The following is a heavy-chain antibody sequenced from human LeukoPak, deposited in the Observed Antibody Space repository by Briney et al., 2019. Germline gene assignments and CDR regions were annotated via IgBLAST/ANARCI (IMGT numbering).Heavy chain of an antibody. Sequence: PGGSLTLSCAASGFTVSSNYMSWVRQAPGKGLEWVSVIYSGGSTYYADSVKGRFTISRDNSKNTLYLQMNSLRAEDTAVYYCARDTPKSWNYVYYYYGMDVWGQGTTVTVSS. CDR1: GFTVSSNY. D-gene: IGHD1-7*01. CDR2: IYSGGST. V-gene: IGHV3-66*01. J-gene: IGHJ6*02. CDR3: ARDTPKSWNYVYYYYGMDV.